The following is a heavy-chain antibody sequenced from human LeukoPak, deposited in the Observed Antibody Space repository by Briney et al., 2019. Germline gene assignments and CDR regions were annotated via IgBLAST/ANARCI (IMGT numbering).Heavy chain of an antibody. V-gene: IGHV3-48*02. CDR1: GFTFSSYS. D-gene: IGHD3-9*01. CDR3: AGDRSILTGWHFAY. Sequence: GGSLRLSCAASGFTFSSYSMNWVRQAPGKGLEWVSYISSSSSTIYYADSVKGRFTISRDNAKNSLYLQMNSLRDEDTAVYYCAGDRSILTGWHFAYWGQGTLVTVSS. CDR2: ISSSSSTI. J-gene: IGHJ4*02.